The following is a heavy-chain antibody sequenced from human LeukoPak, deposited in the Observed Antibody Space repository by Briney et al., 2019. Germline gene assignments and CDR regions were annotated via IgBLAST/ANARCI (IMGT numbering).Heavy chain of an antibody. Sequence: SETLSLTCTLSSGSLSSSYWSWIRQPPGKGLEWIGYIYYSGSTNYNPSLKSRVTISVDTSKNQFSLKLSSVTAADTAVYYCARLFCSSTSCLGDWFDPWGQGTLVTVSS. V-gene: IGHV4-59*01. CDR2: IYYSGST. D-gene: IGHD2-2*01. CDR1: SGSLSSSY. J-gene: IGHJ5*02. CDR3: ARLFCSSTSCLGDWFDP.